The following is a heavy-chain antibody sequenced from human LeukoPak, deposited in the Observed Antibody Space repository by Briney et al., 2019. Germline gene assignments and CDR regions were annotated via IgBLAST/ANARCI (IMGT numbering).Heavy chain of an antibody. CDR2: IFADGTT. V-gene: IGHV3-53*01. CDR3: ARDRLSFDP. CDR1: GFTVRGNH. J-gene: IGHJ5*02. Sequence: GGSLRLSCAASGFTVRGNHMSWVRQAPGKGLEWVSIIFADGTTSYTDSVKGRFAISRDNSRNTLYLQMNSLRAEDTAVYYCARDRLSFDPWGQGTLVTVSS.